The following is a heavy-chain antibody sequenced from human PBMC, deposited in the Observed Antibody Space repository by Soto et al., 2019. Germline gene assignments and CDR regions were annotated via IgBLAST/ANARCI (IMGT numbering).Heavy chain of an antibody. Sequence: QVQLQQWGAGLLKPSETLSLTCAVYGGSFSGYYWSWIRQPPGKGLEWIGEINHSGSTNYNPALKSRVPISVDTSKNQFSLKLSSVTAADTAVYYCARFYGDSQPASYNWFDPWGQGTLVTVSS. D-gene: IGHD4-17*01. J-gene: IGHJ5*02. CDR1: GGSFSGYY. CDR3: ARFYGDSQPASYNWFDP. CDR2: INHSGST. V-gene: IGHV4-34*01.